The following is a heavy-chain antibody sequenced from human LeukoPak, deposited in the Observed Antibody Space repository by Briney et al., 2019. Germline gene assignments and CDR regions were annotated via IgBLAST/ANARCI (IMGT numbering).Heavy chain of an antibody. Sequence: SETLSLTCAAYGGSFSGYYWSWIRQPPGKGLEWIGEINHSGSTNYNPSLKSRVTISVDASKNQFSLKLSSVTAADTAVYYCARRSGSYYHYWGQGTLVTVSS. J-gene: IGHJ4*02. V-gene: IGHV4-34*01. CDR3: ARRSGSYYHY. D-gene: IGHD1-26*01. CDR1: GGSFSGYY. CDR2: INHSGST.